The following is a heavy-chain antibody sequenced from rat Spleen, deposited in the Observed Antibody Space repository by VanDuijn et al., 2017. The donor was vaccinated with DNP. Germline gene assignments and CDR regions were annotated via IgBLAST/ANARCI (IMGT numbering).Heavy chain of an antibody. Sequence: EVQLQESGPXXVKPSQXLXLTXXVTXXXISXXXRWNWIRKFPGNKREWMGYINSAGSTHYNPSLKSRISITRDTSKNQFFLQVNSVTTEDTATYYCARGDILRSFDYWGPGTMVTVSS. V-gene: IGHV3-3*01. J-gene: IGHJ1*01. D-gene: IGHD1-6*01. CDR3: ARGDILRSFDY. CDR1: XXXISXXXR. CDR2: INSAGST.